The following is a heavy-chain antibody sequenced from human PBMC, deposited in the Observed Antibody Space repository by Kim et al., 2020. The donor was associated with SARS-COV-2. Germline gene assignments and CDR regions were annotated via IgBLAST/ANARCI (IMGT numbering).Heavy chain of an antibody. CDR3: AKADCAGDCYLVDY. CDR1: GFSFVSYD. Sequence: GGSLRLSCAASGFSFVSYDMHWVRQVRGKGLEWVSGISPNGGAIGYADSVKGRFTVSRDNAKNSLYLEMKSLRPEDTAFYYCAKADCAGDCYLVDYWGQGTLVTVSS. J-gene: IGHJ4*02. V-gene: IGHV3-9*01. CDR2: ISPNGGAI. D-gene: IGHD2-21*02.